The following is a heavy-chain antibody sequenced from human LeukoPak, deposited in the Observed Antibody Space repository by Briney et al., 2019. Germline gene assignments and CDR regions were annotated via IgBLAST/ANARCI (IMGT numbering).Heavy chain of an antibody. V-gene: IGHV3-23*01. D-gene: IGHD3-10*01. Sequence: GGSLRLSCAASGFTFSSYWMNWARQAPGKGLEWVSAISGSGGSTYYADSVKGRFTISRDNSKNTLYLQMNSLRAEDTAVYYCAKWLGGWFLSSMYYFDYWGQGTLVTVSS. CDR2: ISGSGGST. CDR3: AKWLGGWFLSSMYYFDY. CDR1: GFTFSSYW. J-gene: IGHJ4*02.